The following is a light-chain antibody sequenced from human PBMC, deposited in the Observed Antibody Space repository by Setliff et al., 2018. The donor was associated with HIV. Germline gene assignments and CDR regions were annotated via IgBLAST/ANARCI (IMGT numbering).Light chain of an antibody. Sequence: QSVLTQPPSASGTPGQRVTISCPGSRSNIGRNSVTWYQQFPGAAPKILIYSNIQQPSGVPDRFSGSKSGSSASLAISGLQSEDEADYYCAAWDDTVNGYVFGTGTKVTVL. CDR2: SNI. J-gene: IGLJ1*01. V-gene: IGLV1-44*01. CDR1: RSNIGRNS. CDR3: AAWDDTVNGYV.